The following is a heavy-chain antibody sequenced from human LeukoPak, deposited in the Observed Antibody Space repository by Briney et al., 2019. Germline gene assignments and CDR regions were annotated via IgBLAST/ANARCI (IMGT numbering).Heavy chain of an antibody. CDR1: GYSISNGYY. V-gene: IGHV4-38-2*02. J-gene: IGHJ3*01. D-gene: IGHD2-15*01. Sequence: SETLSLTCTVSGYSISNGYYWDWIRQPPRKGLEWIGRIYHSTSTYYNPSLQSRVTISVDRSKNQFSLKLSSVTAADTAVYYCANADRFCSSGSCPVPDAFDFWGQGTMVTVSS. CDR2: IYHSTST. CDR3: ANADRFCSSGSCPVPDAFDF.